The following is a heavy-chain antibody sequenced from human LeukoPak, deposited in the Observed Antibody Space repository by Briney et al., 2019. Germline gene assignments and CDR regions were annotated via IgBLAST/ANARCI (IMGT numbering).Heavy chain of an antibody. CDR1: GGSISSYY. CDR2: IYYSGST. Sequence: ETLSLTCAVSGGSISSYYWSWIRQPPGKGLEWIGYIYYSGSTNYNPSLKSRVTISVDTSKNQFSLKLSSVTAADTAVYYCARHFKHVRSGTQHWFDPWGQGTLVTVSS. D-gene: IGHD1-7*01. J-gene: IGHJ5*02. V-gene: IGHV4-59*01. CDR3: ARHFKHVRSGTQHWFDP.